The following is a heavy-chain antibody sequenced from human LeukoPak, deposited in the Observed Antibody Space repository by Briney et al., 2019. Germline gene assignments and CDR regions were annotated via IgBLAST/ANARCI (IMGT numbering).Heavy chain of an antibody. J-gene: IGHJ6*02. D-gene: IGHD3-9*01. CDR2: IIPIFGTA. Sequence: ASVKVSCKASGGTFSSYAISWVRQAPGQGLEWMGGIIPIFGTASYAQKFQGRVMITADESTSTAYMELSSLRSEDTAVYYCASLNTPHYDILTGYTRYYYYGMDVWGQGTTVTVSS. CDR1: GGTFSSYA. V-gene: IGHV1-69*13. CDR3: ASLNTPHYDILTGYTRYYYYGMDV.